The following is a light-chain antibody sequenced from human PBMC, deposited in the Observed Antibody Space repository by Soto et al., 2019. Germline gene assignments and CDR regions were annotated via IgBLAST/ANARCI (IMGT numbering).Light chain of an antibody. J-gene: IGKJ5*01. Sequence: EIVLTQPPGTLSLSPGEGATLSCRASQSVSSSFLAWYQQKPGQAPRLLIYGASSRATGIPARFSGSGSGTDFALTISSLEPEDFAVYYCQQRSNWPPFGQGTRLEIK. CDR2: GAS. CDR3: QQRSNWPP. CDR1: QSVSSSF. V-gene: IGKV3D-20*02.